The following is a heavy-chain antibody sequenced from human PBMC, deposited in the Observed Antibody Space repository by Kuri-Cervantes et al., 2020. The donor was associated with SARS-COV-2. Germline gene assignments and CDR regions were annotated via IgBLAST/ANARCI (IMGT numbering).Heavy chain of an antibody. CDR2: IYYSGST. CDR1: GGSFSGYY. V-gene: IGHV4-39*01. CDR3: ARQMMSSITIFGVVTTRNWFDP. Sequence: GSLRLSCAVYGGSFSGYYWGWIRQPPGKGLEWIGSIYYSGSTYYNPSLKSRVTISVDTSKNQFSLKLSSVTAADTAVYYCARQMMSSITIFGVVTTRNWFDPWGQGTLVTVSS. D-gene: IGHD3-3*01. J-gene: IGHJ5*02.